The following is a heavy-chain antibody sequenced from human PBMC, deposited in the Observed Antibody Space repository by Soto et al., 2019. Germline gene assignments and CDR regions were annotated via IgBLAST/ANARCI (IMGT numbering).Heavy chain of an antibody. Sequence: GSLRLSCAASGFTFSSYAMSWVRQAPGKGLEWVSVISGSGRSTYYTDSVKGRFTISRDNSKNTVYLLMNSLKAEDTAVYYCAKVYFYDLSGCGFLDYWGQGTPVTVS. CDR2: ISGSGRST. J-gene: IGHJ4*02. CDR3: AKVYFYDLSGCGFLDY. V-gene: IGHV3-23*01. CDR1: GFTFSSYA. D-gene: IGHD3-22*01.